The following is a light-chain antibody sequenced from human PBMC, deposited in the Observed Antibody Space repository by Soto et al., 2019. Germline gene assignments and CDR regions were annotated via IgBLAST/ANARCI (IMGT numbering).Light chain of an antibody. CDR3: QQYGSSPPLT. V-gene: IGKV3-20*01. CDR2: GAS. CDR1: QSVSSSY. Sequence: EIVLTQSPGTLSLSPGERATLSCRASQSVSSSYLAWYQQQPGQAPSLLIYGASSRTTGSPERFSGSGAGTDFTLTISRLEPEDVAVYYCQQYGSSPPLTFGGGTKVEIK. J-gene: IGKJ4*01.